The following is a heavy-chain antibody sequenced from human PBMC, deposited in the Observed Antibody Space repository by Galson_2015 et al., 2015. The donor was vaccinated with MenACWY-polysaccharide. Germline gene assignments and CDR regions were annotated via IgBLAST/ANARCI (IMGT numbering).Heavy chain of an antibody. V-gene: IGHV5-51*01. CDR3: LRQVGAGKPQGGYGY. J-gene: IGHJ4*02. Sequence: QSGAEVKKPGESLKISCKSSGYTFTSYWIGWVRQMPGKGLEWMATIYPGDSDTRYNPSIQGQVSISADKSITTAYLQWSSLKASEPAMYFRLRQVGAGKPQGGYGYWGPGTPVHRL. CDR2: IYPGDSDT. D-gene: IGHD5-12*01. CDR1: GYTFTSYW.